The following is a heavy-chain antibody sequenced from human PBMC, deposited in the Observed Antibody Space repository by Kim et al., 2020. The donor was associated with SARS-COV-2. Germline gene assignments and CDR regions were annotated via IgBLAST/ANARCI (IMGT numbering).Heavy chain of an antibody. V-gene: IGHV3-15*01. CDR2: T. Sequence: TDYAAPVKGRFTISREDSKNTLYLQMNSLKTEDTAVYYCPTGPGDPNFDYWGQGTLVTVSS. J-gene: IGHJ4*02. D-gene: IGHD4-17*01. CDR3: PTGPGDPNFDY.